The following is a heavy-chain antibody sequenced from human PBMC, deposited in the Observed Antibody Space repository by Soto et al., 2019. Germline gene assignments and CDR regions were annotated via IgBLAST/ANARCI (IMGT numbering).Heavy chain of an antibody. CDR1: GYSISTGYY. J-gene: IGHJ4*02. CDR3: ARVAYFDTTGYYYYFDY. CDR2: IYRSGST. Sequence: PSETLSLTCAVSGYSISTGYYWGWIRQPPGKGLEWIGSIYRSGSTYYNPSLKSRVTISMDMSKNQFSLKLTSVTAADTAVYYCARVAYFDTTGYYYYFDYWGQGTPVTVSS. V-gene: IGHV4-38-2*01. D-gene: IGHD3-22*01.